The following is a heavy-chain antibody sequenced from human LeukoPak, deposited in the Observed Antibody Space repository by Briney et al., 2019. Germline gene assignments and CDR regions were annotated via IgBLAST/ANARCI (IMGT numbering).Heavy chain of an antibody. CDR2: IYYSGST. V-gene: IGHV4-59*01. Sequence: ETLSLTCTVSGGSISSYYWSWIRQPPGKGLEWIGYIYYSGSTNYNPSLKSRVTISVDTSKNQFSLKLSSVTAADTAVYYCAREAALGAFDIWGQGTMVTVSS. CDR3: AREAALGAFDI. D-gene: IGHD6-25*01. J-gene: IGHJ3*02. CDR1: GGSISSYY.